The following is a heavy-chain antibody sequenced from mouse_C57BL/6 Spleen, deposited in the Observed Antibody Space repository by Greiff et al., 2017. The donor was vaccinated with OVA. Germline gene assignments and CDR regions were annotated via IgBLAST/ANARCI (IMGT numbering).Heavy chain of an antibody. Sequence: QVQLQQPGAELVKPGASVKLSCKASGYTFTSYWMQWVKQRPGQGLEWIGEIDPSDSYTNYNQKFKGKATLTVDTSSSTAYMQVSSLTSEDSAVYYCARFGDQDWFAYWGQGTLVTVSA. CDR2: IDPSDSYT. CDR1: GYTFTSYW. CDR3: ARFGDQDWFAY. D-gene: IGHD3-3*01. J-gene: IGHJ3*01. V-gene: IGHV1-50*01.